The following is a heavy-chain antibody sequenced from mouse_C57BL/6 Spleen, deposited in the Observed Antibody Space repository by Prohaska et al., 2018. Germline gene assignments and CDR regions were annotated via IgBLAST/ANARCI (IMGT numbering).Heavy chain of an antibody. J-gene: IGHJ3*01. CDR3: TADPNAY. V-gene: IGHV6-3*01. CDR2: IRLKSDNYAT. Sequence: EVKLEESGGGLVQPGGSMKLSCVASGFTFSNYWMNWVRQSPEKGFEGVAQIRLKSDNYATHYAESVKGRFTISRDDSKSSVYLQMNNLRAEDTGIYYCTADPNAYWGQGTLVTVSA. CDR1: GFTFSNYW.